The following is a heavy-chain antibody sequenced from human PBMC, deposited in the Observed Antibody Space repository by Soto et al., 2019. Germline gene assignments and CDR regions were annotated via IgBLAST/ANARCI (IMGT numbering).Heavy chain of an antibody. CDR3: ARWGTTGGFDL. V-gene: IGHV3-30*19. Sequence: QLQLVESGGGVVQPGTSLRLSCAASGFRFKSFVMHWVRQAPGKGLEWVAFTSYDGSNKDYGDSVKGRFTVSRDNSQNTLLLQMDFLRPEDTALYYCARWGTTGGFDLWAQGTLVSVSS. CDR2: TSYDGSNK. J-gene: IGHJ4*02. CDR1: GFRFKSFV. D-gene: IGHD3-16*01.